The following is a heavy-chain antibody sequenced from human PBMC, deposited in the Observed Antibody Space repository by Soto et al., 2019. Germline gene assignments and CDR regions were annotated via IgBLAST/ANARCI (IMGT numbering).Heavy chain of an antibody. D-gene: IGHD1-1*01. CDR2: IGSRGESYAT. CDR1: GFTFGASA. CDR3: AKKVPGSNPLDS. Sequence: HPGGSLRLSCAASGFTFGASALQWVRQASGKGLEWLGRIGSRGESYATTYDVSVKGRFTISRDDPKKTAYLQMNSLESEDTAVYYCAKKVPGSNPLDSWGQGAMVTVSS. J-gene: IGHJ4*02. V-gene: IGHV3-73*01.